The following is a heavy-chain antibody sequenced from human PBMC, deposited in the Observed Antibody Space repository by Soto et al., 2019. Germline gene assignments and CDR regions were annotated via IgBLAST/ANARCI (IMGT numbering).Heavy chain of an antibody. CDR2: ISHSGTT. CDR3: AREHLPGGNTFYYDY. J-gene: IGHJ4*02. CDR1: GGSFSGNY. Sequence: QVQLQQWGAGLLKPSETLSLTCTVYGGSFSGNYWSWIRQPPGMGLEWIGEISHSGTTNYNPSLISRFTISVDTSKNQFSLKLSSVTAADTAIYYCAREHLPGGNTFYYDYWGQGTLVTVSS. V-gene: IGHV4-34*01. D-gene: IGHD2-15*01.